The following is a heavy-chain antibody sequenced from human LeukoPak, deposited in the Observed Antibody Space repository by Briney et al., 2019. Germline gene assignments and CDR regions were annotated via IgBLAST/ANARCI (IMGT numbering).Heavy chain of an antibody. J-gene: IGHJ4*02. CDR3: TTATGYTYGKLPYFDY. D-gene: IGHD5-18*01. CDR1: GLTFSNAW. Sequence: TGGSLRLSCAASGLTFSNAWMNWVRQAPGKGLEWIGRFKSKVDGGTTDYAAPVKGRFTISRDDSKNMLYLQLNSLTTEDTAVYYCTTATGYTYGKLPYFDYWGQGTLVTVSS. CDR2: FKSKVDGGTT. V-gene: IGHV3-15*07.